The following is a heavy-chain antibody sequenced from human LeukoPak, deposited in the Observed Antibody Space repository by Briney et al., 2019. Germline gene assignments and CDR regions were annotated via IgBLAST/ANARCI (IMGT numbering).Heavy chain of an antibody. D-gene: IGHD3-3*01. CDR2: ISGSGGST. CDR3: AKDVAYYDFWSGYYEA. V-gene: IGHV3-23*01. CDR1: GFTFSSYA. Sequence: GGSLRLSCAASGFTFSSYAMSWVRQAPGKGLEWVSAISGSGGSTYYADSVKGRFTISRDNSKNTLYLQMNSLRAEDTAVYYCAKDVAYYDFWSGYYEAWGQGTLVTVSS. J-gene: IGHJ5*02.